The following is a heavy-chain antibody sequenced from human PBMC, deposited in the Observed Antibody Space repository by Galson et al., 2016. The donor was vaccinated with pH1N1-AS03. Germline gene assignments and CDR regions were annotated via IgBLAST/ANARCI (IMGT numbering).Heavy chain of an antibody. CDR1: GYTFSDYY. J-gene: IGHJ4*02. V-gene: IGHV1-2*02. Sequence: SVKVSCKASGYTFSDYYMHWVRQAPGQELEWMGWINPSSCGTKYTQKFQGRVTMTRDTSISTAYMELSRLTSDDTAVYFCARGGGSSLDYWGQGTLVPVSS. D-gene: IGHD1-26*01. CDR3: ARGGGSSLDY. CDR2: INPSSCGT.